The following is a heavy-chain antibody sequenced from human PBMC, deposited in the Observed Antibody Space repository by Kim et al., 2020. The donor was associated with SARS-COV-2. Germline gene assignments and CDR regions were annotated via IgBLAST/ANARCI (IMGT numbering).Heavy chain of an antibody. CDR1: GYTFTGYY. V-gene: IGHV1-2*06. CDR3: ARVDVTPDQSIDY. CDR2: INPNSGGT. J-gene: IGHJ4*02. Sequence: ASVKVSCKASGYTFTGYYMHWVRQAPGQGLEWMGRINPNSGGTNYAQKFQGRVTMTRDTSISTAYMELSRLRSDDTAVYYCARVDVTPDQSIDYWGQGTLVTVSS. D-gene: IGHD2-2*03.